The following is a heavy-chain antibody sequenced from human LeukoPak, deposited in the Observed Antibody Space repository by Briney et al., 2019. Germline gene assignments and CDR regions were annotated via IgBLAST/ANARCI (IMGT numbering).Heavy chain of an antibody. Sequence: GESLKISCKGSGYSFTSYWIGWVRQMPGKGLEWMGIIYPGDSDARYSPSFQGQVTISADKSISTAYLQWSSLKASDTAMYYCARRRVLYSCYYDPFDYWGQGTLVTVSS. CDR3: ARRRVLYSCYYDPFDY. V-gene: IGHV5-51*01. D-gene: IGHD5-12*01. CDR2: IYPGDSDA. J-gene: IGHJ4*02. CDR1: GYSFTSYW.